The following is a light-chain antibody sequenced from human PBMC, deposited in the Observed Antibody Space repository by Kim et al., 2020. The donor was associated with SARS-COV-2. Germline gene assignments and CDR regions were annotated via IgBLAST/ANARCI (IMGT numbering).Light chain of an antibody. J-gene: IGLJ2*01. CDR2: VVP. Sequence: GHSVDISCTGTGRDVGRSNYVSRYQHNPGKAPKLIIYVVPKRPTGVPDRFSGSKSGKPASLTVSGLQAVDVADYYCGSYAGRNDLVFGGGTQLTVL. CDR3: GSYAGRNDLV. V-gene: IGLV2-8*01. CDR1: GRDVGRSNY.